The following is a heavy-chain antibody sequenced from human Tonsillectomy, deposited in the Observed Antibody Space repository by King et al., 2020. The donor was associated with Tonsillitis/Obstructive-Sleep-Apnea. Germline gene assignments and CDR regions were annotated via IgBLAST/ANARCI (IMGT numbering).Heavy chain of an antibody. CDR1: GFTFWHFD. Sequence: VQLVESGGGLIQPGRSLRLSCVASGFTFWHFDMHWVRQVPGEGLEGVSRIGWNSGEIDYADSVKGRPTISRDNAKNSLYVEMNSLRHEHTAFYYCAKGLRFSSPGSSFDNWGQGTLVTVSS. J-gene: IGHJ4*02. D-gene: IGHD3-10*01. CDR2: IGWNSGEI. V-gene: IGHV3-9*01. CDR3: AKGLRFSSPGSSFDN.